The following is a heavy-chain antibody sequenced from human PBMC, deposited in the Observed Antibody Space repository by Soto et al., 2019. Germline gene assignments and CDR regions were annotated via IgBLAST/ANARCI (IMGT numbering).Heavy chain of an antibody. CDR1: GGSVSSGSHY. V-gene: IGHV4-61*01. Sequence: PSETLSLTCTVSGGSVSSGSHYWSWIRQPPGRRLEWVGHVYYSGTTNYNPSLRSRVTISVDTSNAQFSLQVRSVTAADTAIYFCAKGLYYFDYWGQGALATVSS. J-gene: IGHJ4*02. CDR3: AKGLYYFDY. CDR2: VYYSGTT.